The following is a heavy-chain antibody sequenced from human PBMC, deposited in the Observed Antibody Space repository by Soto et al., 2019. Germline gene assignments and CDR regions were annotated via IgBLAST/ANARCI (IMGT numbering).Heavy chain of an antibody. CDR2: ISWNSGTI. J-gene: IGHJ4*02. CDR3: ARDVWYRAAGPPDS. CDR1: GFSFDDYA. V-gene: IGHV3-9*01. Sequence: EVQLVESGGGLVQPGRSLRLSCAASGFSFDDYAMHWVRQAPGKGLEWVTGISWNSGTIGYADSVKGRFTISRDNAKNSLYLQMNSLRAEDTAVYYCARDVWYRAAGPPDSWGQGTLVTVSS. D-gene: IGHD6-13*01.